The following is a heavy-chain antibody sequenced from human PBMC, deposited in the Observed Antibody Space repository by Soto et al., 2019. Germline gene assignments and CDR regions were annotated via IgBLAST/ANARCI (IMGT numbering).Heavy chain of an antibody. J-gene: IGHJ4*02. CDR3: AKEAISGWYYFDY. D-gene: IGHD6-19*01. Sequence: EVQLLESGGGLLQPGGSLRLSCAASGFTFSSYAMSWVRQAAGKGLEWVSTISGSGGSTYYADSLKGRFTISRDNSKNTLFLQMSSQRAEDRAVYYCAKEAISGWYYFDYWGPGTLVTVSS. V-gene: IGHV3-23*01. CDR2: ISGSGGST. CDR1: GFTFSSYA.